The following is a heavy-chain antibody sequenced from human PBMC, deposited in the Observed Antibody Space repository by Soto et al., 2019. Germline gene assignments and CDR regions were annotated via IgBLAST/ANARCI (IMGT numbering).Heavy chain of an antibody. CDR3: ASAVLRFLEWPSGYYYGMDV. CDR2: TYYRSKWYN. V-gene: IGHV6-1*01. CDR1: GDSVSSNSAA. Sequence: PSQTLSLTCAISGDSVSSNSAAWNWIRQSPSRGLEWLGRTYYRSKWYNDYAVSVKSRITINPDTSKNQFSLQLNSVTPEDTAVYYFASAVLRFLEWPSGYYYGMDVWGQGTTVTVSS. D-gene: IGHD3-3*01. J-gene: IGHJ6*02.